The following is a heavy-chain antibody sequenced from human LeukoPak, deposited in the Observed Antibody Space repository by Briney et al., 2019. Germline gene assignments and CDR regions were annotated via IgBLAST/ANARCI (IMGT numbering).Heavy chain of an antibody. D-gene: IGHD3-16*01. Sequence: SETLSLTCTVSGGSISSYYWSRLRQPPGKGLEWIGYIYYSGSTNYNPSLKSRVTISVDTSKNQFSLKLSSVTAADTAVYYCARVGLWGYWFDPWGQGTLVTVSS. V-gene: IGHV4-59*01. CDR2: IYYSGST. CDR1: GGSISSYY. CDR3: ARVGLWGYWFDP. J-gene: IGHJ5*02.